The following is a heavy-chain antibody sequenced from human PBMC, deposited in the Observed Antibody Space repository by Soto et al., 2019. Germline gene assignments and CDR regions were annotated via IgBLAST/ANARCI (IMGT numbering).Heavy chain of an antibody. V-gene: IGHV3-30*18. J-gene: IGHJ6*02. CDR2: ISYDGSNK. Sequence: GRSLRLSCAASGFTFSSYGMHWVRQAPGKGLEWVAVISYDGSNKYYADSVKGRFTISRDNSKNTLYLQMNSLRAEDTAVYYCAKELVRAGMDYYGMDVWGQGTTVTVSS. D-gene: IGHD3-10*01. CDR1: GFTFSSYG. CDR3: AKELVRAGMDYYGMDV.